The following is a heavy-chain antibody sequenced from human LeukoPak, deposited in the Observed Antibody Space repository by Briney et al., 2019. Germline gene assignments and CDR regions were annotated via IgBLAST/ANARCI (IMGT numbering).Heavy chain of an antibody. V-gene: IGHV3-48*02. J-gene: IGHJ6*02. Sequence: GSSLRLSCAALGLTLRSYSLTWGGQAPGKGLEWGSYISSISRTIYYRDSVKGRFTISRDNAKNSLYLQMNSLRDEDAAVYYCARDICVSTSCSYGMDVWGQGTTVTVSS. CDR1: GLTLRSYS. CDR2: ISSISRTI. D-gene: IGHD2-2*01. CDR3: ARDICVSTSCSYGMDV.